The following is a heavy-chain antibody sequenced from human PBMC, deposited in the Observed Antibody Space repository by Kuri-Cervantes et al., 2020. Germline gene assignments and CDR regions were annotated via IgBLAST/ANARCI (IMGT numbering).Heavy chain of an antibody. J-gene: IGHJ4*02. D-gene: IGHD2-2*01. CDR1: GFTFSNYI. Sequence: GESLKISCAASGFTFSNYIMTWVRQAPGKGLEWISFINGNSVTIYTADSMKGRFTISRDNAKNLLYLQMNSLRAEDTAVYYCARGNFGVVVPAAPFDYWGQGTLVTVSS. V-gene: IGHV3-48*01. CDR2: INGNSVTI. CDR3: ARGNFGVVVPAAPFDY.